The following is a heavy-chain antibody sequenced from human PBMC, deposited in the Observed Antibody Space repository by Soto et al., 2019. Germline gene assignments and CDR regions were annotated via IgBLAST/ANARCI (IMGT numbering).Heavy chain of an antibody. J-gene: IGHJ4*02. V-gene: IGHV3-49*04. CDR2: IRSKAYGGTT. Sequence: GSLRLSCTASGFTFFDYAMIWVRHAPWKWLEWVVFIRSKAYGGTTEYAASVKGRFTISRDDSKSIAYLQMNSLKTEDTAVYYCTREGSIMIVVVRPPYYWGQGTLVTVSS. CDR1: GFTFFDYA. CDR3: TREGSIMIVVVRPPYY. D-gene: IGHD3-22*01.